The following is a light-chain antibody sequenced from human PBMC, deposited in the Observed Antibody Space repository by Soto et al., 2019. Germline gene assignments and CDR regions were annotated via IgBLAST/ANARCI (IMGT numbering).Light chain of an antibody. CDR3: QQYNYEWT. Sequence: DIQMTQSPSSLAASVGDRGTIACRASQSMNSWLAWYQQQPGKAPRLLIYDASIRGSGVPSRFSGSGSGTEFTLTISNLQPDDFATYYCQQYNYEWTFGQGTKVDIK. J-gene: IGKJ1*01. V-gene: IGKV1-5*01. CDR2: DAS. CDR1: QSMNSW.